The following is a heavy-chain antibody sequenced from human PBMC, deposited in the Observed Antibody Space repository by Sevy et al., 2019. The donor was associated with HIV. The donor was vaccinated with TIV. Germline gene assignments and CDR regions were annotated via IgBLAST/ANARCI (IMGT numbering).Heavy chain of an antibody. D-gene: IGHD1-1*01. J-gene: IGHJ4*02. CDR3: ARGGNDNRGMYFDF. CDR1: GGSVSGVIYY. V-gene: IGHV4-61*01. Sequence: SETLSLTCTVSGGSVSGVIYYWTWIRQPPGKGLEWIGYASYRGFTNYNPSLKSRVTISVDTSKNQFSLKLTSVSAADTAVYYCARGGNDNRGMYFDFRGQGTLVTVSS. CDR2: ASYRGFT.